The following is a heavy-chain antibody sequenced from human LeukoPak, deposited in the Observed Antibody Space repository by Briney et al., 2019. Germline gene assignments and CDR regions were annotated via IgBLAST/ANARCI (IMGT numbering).Heavy chain of an antibody. CDR3: ARGQWPDF. D-gene: IGHD6-19*01. V-gene: IGHV3-21*01. CDR2: ISSSSGYI. Sequence: PGGSLRLSCAASGFTFSTYSMNWVRQAPGKGLEWVSSISSSSGYIVYSDSVRGRFTISRDNAKNSLYLQMTSLRAEDTAVFYCARGQWPDFWGQGTLLIVSS. J-gene: IGHJ4*02. CDR1: GFTFSTYS.